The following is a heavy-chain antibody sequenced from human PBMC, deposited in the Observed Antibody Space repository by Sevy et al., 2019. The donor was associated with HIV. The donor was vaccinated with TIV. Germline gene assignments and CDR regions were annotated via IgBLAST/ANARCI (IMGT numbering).Heavy chain of an antibody. Sequence: LRETLSLTCAVYGGSFSGYYWSWIRQPPGKGLEWIGEINHSGSTNYNPSLKSRVTISVDTSKNQFSLKLSSVTAADTAVYYCARGALGVRGGYETPLDYWGQGTLVTVSS. D-gene: IGHD5-12*01. V-gene: IGHV4-34*01. J-gene: IGHJ4*02. CDR1: GGSFSGYY. CDR2: INHSGST. CDR3: ARGALGVRGGYETPLDY.